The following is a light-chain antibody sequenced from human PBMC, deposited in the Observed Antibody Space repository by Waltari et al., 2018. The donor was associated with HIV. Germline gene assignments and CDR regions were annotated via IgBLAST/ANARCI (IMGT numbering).Light chain of an antibody. V-gene: IGLV2-23*01. J-gene: IGLJ3*02. CDR1: SSDVGSYNL. Sequence: QSALTQPASVSGSPGQSITISCTGSSSDVGSYNLVSWYQQHPGKAPKLIIYEGINRPSGVSNRFSGSKSCNTASLTISGLQAEDEADYYCCSYAGSSNWVFGGGTKLTVL. CDR2: EGI. CDR3: CSYAGSSNWV.